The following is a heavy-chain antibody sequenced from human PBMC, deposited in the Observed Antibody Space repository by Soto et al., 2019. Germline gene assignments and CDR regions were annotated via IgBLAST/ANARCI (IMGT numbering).Heavy chain of an antibody. Sequence: SETLSLTCTVSGGSISSSSYYWGWIRQPPGKGLEWIGSIYYSGSTYYNPSLKSRVTISVDTSKNQISLKLSSVTAAVTFLFFCAGHSFGYSGYDSDYWGQGTLVTVSS. CDR2: IYYSGST. J-gene: IGHJ4*02. D-gene: IGHD5-12*01. V-gene: IGHV4-39*01. CDR1: GGSISSSSYY. CDR3: AGHSFGYSGYDSDY.